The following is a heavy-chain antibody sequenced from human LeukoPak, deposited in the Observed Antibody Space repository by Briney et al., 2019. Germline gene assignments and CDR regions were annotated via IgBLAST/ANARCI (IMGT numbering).Heavy chain of an antibody. D-gene: IGHD1-26*01. CDR2: IYYTGRT. V-gene: IGHV4-59*01. Sequence: SETLSLTCAVYSGSLSGYYWSWMRQPPGKGLEWIGYIYYTGRTDYNPSLKSRVTISIDTSKNQLSLKVYSVTAADAAVYYCARSDGAGATDYWGQGTLVTVSS. CDR3: ARSDGAGATDY. J-gene: IGHJ4*02. CDR1: SGSLSGYY.